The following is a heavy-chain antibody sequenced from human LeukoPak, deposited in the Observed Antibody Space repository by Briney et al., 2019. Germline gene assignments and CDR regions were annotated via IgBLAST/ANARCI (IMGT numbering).Heavy chain of an antibody. V-gene: IGHV4-34*01. CDR2: INHSGST. D-gene: IGHD6-13*01. Sequence: PSETLSLTCAVYGGSFSGYYWSWIRQPPGKGLEWIGEINHSGSTNYNPSLKSRVTISVDTSKNQFSLKLSSVTAADTAVYYCARREYRYSKKIDYWGQGTLVTVSS. CDR3: ARREYRYSKKIDY. CDR1: GGSFSGYY. J-gene: IGHJ4*02.